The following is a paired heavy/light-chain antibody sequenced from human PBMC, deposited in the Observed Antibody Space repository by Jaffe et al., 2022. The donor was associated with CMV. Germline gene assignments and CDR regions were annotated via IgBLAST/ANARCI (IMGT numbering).Light chain of an antibody. CDR2: DVS. CDR3: SSHTNNNTLE. J-gene: IGLJ2*01. Sequence: QSALTQPASVSGSPGQSITISCTGTRGDIGNYNYVSWYQQHPGKAPKLIIYDVSYRPSGVSNRFSGSKSANTASLAISGLQAEDEGDYYCSSHTNNNTLEFGGGTKLTVL. V-gene: IGLV2-14*03. CDR1: RGDIGNYNY.
Heavy chain of an antibody. Sequence: QVQLVQSGAEVTKPGASVKVSCKASGYTFTAYYMHWVRQAPGQGLQWMGWINPNTGGTNYARKLQGRVNMTRDTSINTLYMEMRRLRFDDTAIYYCVRGYSGYPSYCGGDCVGGGFDIWGQGTVVTVSS. D-gene: IGHD2-21*02. CDR3: VRGYSGYPSYCGGDCVGGGFDI. V-gene: IGHV1-2*02. J-gene: IGHJ3*02. CDR1: GYTFTAYY. CDR2: INPNTGGT.